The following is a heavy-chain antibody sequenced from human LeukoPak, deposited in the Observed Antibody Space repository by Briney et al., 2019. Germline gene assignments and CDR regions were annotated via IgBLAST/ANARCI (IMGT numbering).Heavy chain of an antibody. V-gene: IGHV3-30*03. CDR1: GFTFNNYD. J-gene: IGHJ6*03. CDR2: ISYDGSNI. D-gene: IGHD3-9*01. Sequence: PGTSLRLSCVASGFTFNNYDMHWVRQAPGKGLEWVAFISYDGSNIYSADSVKGRFTSSRDNSRNTLYLEMNSLRTEDTAVYYCARDGYDILTGPEGYYYYYMDVWGKGTTVTISS. CDR3: ARDGYDILTGPEGYYYYYMDV.